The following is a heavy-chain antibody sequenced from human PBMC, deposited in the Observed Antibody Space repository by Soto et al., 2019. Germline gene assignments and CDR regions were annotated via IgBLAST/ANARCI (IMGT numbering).Heavy chain of an antibody. J-gene: IGHJ6*02. CDR1: GFTFSSYG. V-gene: IGHV3-33*01. D-gene: IGHD4-17*01. CDR2: IWYDGSNK. CDR3: ARGTTVTTNYDYYGMDV. Sequence: QVQLVESGGGVVQPGRSLRLSCAASGFTFSSYGMHWVRQAPGKGLEWVAVIWYDGSNKYYADSVKGRFTISRDNSKNTLYLQMNRLRAEDTAVYYCARGTTVTTNYDYYGMDVWGQGTTVTVSS.